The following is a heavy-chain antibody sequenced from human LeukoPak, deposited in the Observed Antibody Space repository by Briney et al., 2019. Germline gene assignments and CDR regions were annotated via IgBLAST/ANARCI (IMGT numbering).Heavy chain of an antibody. CDR1: GGSISSDYFY. V-gene: IGHV4-31*03. Sequence: PSETLSLTCTVSGGSISSDYFYWSWIRQHPGKGLEWIGYIYYSGSTYYNPSLKSRVPISVDTSKNQFSLKLSSVTVADTAVYYCARIPLGPDGYNSRWGQGTLVTVSS. J-gene: IGHJ4*02. CDR3: ARIPLGPDGYNSR. CDR2: IYYSGST. D-gene: IGHD5-24*01.